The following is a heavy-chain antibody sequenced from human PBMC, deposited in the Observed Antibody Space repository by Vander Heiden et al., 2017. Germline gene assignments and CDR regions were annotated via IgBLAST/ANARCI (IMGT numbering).Heavy chain of an antibody. CDR2: IGSSGEKT. Sequence: EVQLLESGGGLVQPGGSLRLSCAASGFTFSTYAMSWVRQAPGKGLEWVSAIGSSGEKTYYADSVKGRVTISRDNSENTLYLHMSSLRAEDTALYYCARGFLQSWYPPGRGAGYFDYWGQGNLVTVSS. D-gene: IGHD6-13*01. J-gene: IGHJ4*02. V-gene: IGHV3-23*01. CDR1: GFTFSTYA. CDR3: ARGFLQSWYPPGRGAGYFDY.